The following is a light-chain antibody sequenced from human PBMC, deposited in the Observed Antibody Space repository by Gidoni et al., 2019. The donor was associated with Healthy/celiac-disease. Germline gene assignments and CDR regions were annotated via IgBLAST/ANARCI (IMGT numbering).Light chain of an antibody. CDR1: QSVLYSSNNKNY. CDR2: WAS. V-gene: IGKV4-1*01. J-gene: IGKJ1*01. CDR3: QQYYSTPRT. Sequence: DIVMTQYPDYLAVSLGERATINCKSSQSVLYSSNNKNYLAWYQQKPGQPPKLLIFWASTRESGVPDRFSGSGSGTDFTLTIISLQAEDVAVYYCQQYYSTPRTFGQXTKVEIK.